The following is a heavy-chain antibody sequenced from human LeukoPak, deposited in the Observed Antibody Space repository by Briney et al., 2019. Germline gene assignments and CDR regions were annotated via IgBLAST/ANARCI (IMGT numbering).Heavy chain of an antibody. V-gene: IGHV1-2*02. D-gene: IGHD2-21*01. J-gene: IGHJ5*02. CDR2: IKSNSGGT. Sequence: ASVKVSCKASGYTLTDYFMHWVRQAPGQGLEWMGCIKSNSGGTNYAQKFQGRVTMTRDTTINTDYMELSSLRSDDTAVYYCARGSGLAHINWNWFDPWGQGTLVTVSS. CDR1: GYTLTDYF. CDR3: ARGSGLAHINWNWFDP.